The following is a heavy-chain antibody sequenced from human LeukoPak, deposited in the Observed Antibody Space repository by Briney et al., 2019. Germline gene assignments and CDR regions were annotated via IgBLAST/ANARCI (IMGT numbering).Heavy chain of an antibody. CDR1: GGSISSYY. D-gene: IGHD2-2*01. Sequence: SETLSLTCTVSGGSISSYYWSWIRQPAGKGLEWIGRIYISGSTNYNPSLKSRVTMSVDTSKNQFSLKLSSVTAADTAVYYCARDVGYCSSTSCYNWFDPWGQGTLVTVSS. V-gene: IGHV4-4*07. CDR3: ARDVGYCSSTSCYNWFDP. J-gene: IGHJ5*02. CDR2: IYISGST.